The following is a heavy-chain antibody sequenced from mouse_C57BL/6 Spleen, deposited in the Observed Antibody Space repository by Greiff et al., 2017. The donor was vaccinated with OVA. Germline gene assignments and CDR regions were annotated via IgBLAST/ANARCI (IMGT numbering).Heavy chain of an antibody. V-gene: IGHV1-81*01. CDR1: GYTFTSYG. J-gene: IGHJ2*01. CDR2: IYPRSGNT. Sequence: VQLVESGAELARPGASVKLSCKASGYTFTSYGISWVKQRTGQGLEWIGEIYPRSGNTYYNEKFKGKATLTADKSSSTAYMELRSLTSEDSAVYFCARSDYYGSSYSYGGQGTTLTVSS. D-gene: IGHD1-1*01. CDR3: ARSDYYGSSYSY.